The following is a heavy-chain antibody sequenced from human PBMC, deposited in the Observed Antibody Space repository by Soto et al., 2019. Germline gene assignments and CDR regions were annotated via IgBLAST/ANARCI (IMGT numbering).Heavy chain of an antibody. CDR1: GFTFSSYA. CDR2: ISYDGSNK. J-gene: IGHJ6*02. D-gene: IGHD6-19*01. CDR3: ARDGSSGWSVSYYYYGMDV. V-gene: IGHV3-30-3*01. Sequence: GGSLRLSCAASGFTFSSYAMHWVRQAPGKGLEWVAVISYDGSNKYYADSVKGRFTISRDNSKNTLYLQMNSLRAEDTAVYYCARDGSSGWSVSYYYYGMDVWGQGTTVTVSS.